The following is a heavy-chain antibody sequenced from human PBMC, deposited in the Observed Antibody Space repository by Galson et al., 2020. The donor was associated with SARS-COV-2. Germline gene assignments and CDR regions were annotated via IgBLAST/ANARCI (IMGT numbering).Heavy chain of an antibody. Sequence: GESLKISCAASGFTFSSYDMHWVRQATGKGLEWVSAIGTAGDTYYPGSVKGRFTISRENAKNSLYLQMNSLRAGDTAVYYCARANIVVVPAATRRYYYYYMDVWGKGTTVTVSS. J-gene: IGHJ6*03. CDR1: GFTFSSYD. CDR2: IGTAGDT. D-gene: IGHD2-2*01. V-gene: IGHV3-13*01. CDR3: ARANIVVVPAATRRYYYYYMDV.